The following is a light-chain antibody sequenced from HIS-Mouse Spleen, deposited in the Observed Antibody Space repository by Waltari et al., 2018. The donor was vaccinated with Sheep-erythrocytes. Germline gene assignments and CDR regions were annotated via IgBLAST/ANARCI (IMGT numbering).Light chain of an antibody. CDR1: SSDVGGYNY. CDR2: DVS. Sequence: QSALTQPRSVSGSPGQSVTISCTGTSSDVGGYNYVSCYQHHPGKAPKLRIYDVSKRPSRVPDRVSGSKSGNTSSLTISGLQAEDEADYYCCSYAGSYNHVFATGTKVTVL. J-gene: IGLJ1*01. V-gene: IGLV2-11*01. CDR3: CSYAGSYNHV.